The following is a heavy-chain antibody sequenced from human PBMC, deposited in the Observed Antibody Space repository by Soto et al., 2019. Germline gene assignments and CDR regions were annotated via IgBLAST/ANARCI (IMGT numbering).Heavy chain of an antibody. CDR2: IYYSGST. J-gene: IGHJ5*02. V-gene: IGHV4-30-4*01. Sequence: TSETLSLTCTVSGGSISSGDYYWSWIRQPPGKGLEWIGYIYYSGSTYYSPSLKSRVTISVDTSKNQFSLKLSSVTAADTAVYYCARGRYYDFWSGYLLGWFDPWGQGTLVTVSS. CDR1: GGSISSGDYY. CDR3: ARGRYYDFWSGYLLGWFDP. D-gene: IGHD3-3*01.